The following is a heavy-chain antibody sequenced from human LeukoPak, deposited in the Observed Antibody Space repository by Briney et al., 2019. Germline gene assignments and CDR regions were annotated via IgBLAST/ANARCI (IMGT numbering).Heavy chain of an antibody. CDR1: GFTFSSYS. CDR2: ISYDGSNK. V-gene: IGHV3-30*03. J-gene: IGHJ3*02. D-gene: IGHD2-8*01. CDR3: AGHVMHAFNM. Sequence: PGRSLRLSCAASGFTFSSYSMHWVRQAPGKGLEWVAVISYDGSNKYYADSVKGRFTISRDNSKNTLYLQMNSLRADDTAIYYCAGHVMHAFNMWGQGTMVTVSS.